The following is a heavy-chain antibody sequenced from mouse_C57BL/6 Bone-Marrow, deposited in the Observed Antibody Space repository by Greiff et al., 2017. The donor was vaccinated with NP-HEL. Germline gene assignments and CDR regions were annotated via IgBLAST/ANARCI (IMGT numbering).Heavy chain of an antibody. CDR3: ARIWVYYFDF. V-gene: IGHV1-64*01. D-gene: IGHD4-1*01. J-gene: IGHJ2*01. CDR2: IHPNSGST. CDR1: GYTFTSYW. Sequence: QVQLQQPGAELVKPGASVKLSCKASGYTFTSYWMHWVKQRPGQGLEWIGMIHPNSGSTNYNEKFKSKATLTVDKSYSTAYMQLISLTSEDSAVYYCARIWVYYFDFWGQGTTLTVSS.